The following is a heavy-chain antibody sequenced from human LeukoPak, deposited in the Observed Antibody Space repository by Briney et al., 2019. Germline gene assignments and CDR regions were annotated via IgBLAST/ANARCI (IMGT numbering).Heavy chain of an antibody. Sequence: GGSLRLSCAASGFTFSDYYMSWVRQAPGKGLEWVSYISSSGSTIYYADSVKGRFTISRDNAKNSLYLQMNSLRAEDTAVYYCASLYYYDSSGYSDYWGQGRLVSVCS. J-gene: IGHJ4*02. CDR2: ISSSGSTI. CDR3: ASLYYYDSSGYSDY. CDR1: GFTFSDYY. D-gene: IGHD3-22*01. V-gene: IGHV3-11*01.